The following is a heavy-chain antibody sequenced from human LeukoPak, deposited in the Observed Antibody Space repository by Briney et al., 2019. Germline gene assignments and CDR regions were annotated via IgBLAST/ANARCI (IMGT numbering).Heavy chain of an antibody. CDR3: ARTPGRMTTVTTFDY. Sequence: ASVKVSCKASGYTFTGYYMHWVRQAPGPGLEWMGWINPNSGGTNYAQKFQGRVTMTRDTSISTAYMELSRLRSDDTAVYYCARTPGRMTTVTTFDYWGQGTLVTVSS. J-gene: IGHJ4*02. D-gene: IGHD4-17*01. CDR2: INPNSGGT. CDR1: GYTFTGYY. V-gene: IGHV1-2*02.